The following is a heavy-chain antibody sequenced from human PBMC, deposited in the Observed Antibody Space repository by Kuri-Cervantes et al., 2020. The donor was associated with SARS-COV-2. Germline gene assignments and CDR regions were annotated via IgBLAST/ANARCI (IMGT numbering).Heavy chain of an antibody. D-gene: IGHD3-22*01. CDR3: TFTPYYYDSSGYYYYYGMDV. Sequence: SVKVSCKASGGTFSSYAISWVRQAPGQGLEWMGGIIPIFGTANCAQKFQGRVTITADESTSTAYMELSSLRSEDTAVYYCTFTPYYYDSSGYYYYYGMDVWGQGTTVTVSS. CDR2: IIPIFGTA. V-gene: IGHV1-69*13. J-gene: IGHJ6*02. CDR1: GGTFSSYA.